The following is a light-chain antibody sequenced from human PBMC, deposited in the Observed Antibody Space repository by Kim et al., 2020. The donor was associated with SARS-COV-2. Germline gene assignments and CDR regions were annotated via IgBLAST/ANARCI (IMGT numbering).Light chain of an antibody. CDR3: QVWDSGSDQWV. V-gene: IGLV3-21*04. CDR1: DIGTKS. CDR2: YDT. J-gene: IGLJ3*02. Sequence: SYELTQPPSVSEAPGQTATITCGGDDIGTKSVHWYQQKPGQAPVLVIYYDTDRPSGIPERFSASNSGNTATLTVSRVEAGDEADYYCQVWDSGSDQWV.